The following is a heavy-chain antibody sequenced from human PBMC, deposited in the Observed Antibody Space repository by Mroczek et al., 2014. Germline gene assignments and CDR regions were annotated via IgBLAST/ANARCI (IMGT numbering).Heavy chain of an antibody. CDR2: IIPIFGTA. CDR1: GGTFSSYA. J-gene: IGHJ6*03. CDR3: ARVNGTSEYDFWSGYYYYYMDV. Sequence: VQLQESGAEVKKPGSSVKVSCKASGGTFSSYAISWVRQAPGQGLEWMGGIIPIFGTANYAQKFQGRVTITADESTSTAYMELSSLRSEDTAVYYCARVNGTSEYDFWSGYYYYYMDVWGKGTTVTVSS. V-gene: IGHV1-69*01. D-gene: IGHD3-3*01.